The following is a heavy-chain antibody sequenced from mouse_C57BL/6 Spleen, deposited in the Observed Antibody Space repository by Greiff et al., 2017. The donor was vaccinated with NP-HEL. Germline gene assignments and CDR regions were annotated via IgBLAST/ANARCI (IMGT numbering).Heavy chain of an antibody. CDR2: ISSGGSYT. CDR1: GFTFSSYG. J-gene: IGHJ4*01. D-gene: IGHD1-1*01. CDR3: ARQGVTTVDYAMDY. V-gene: IGHV5-6*01. Sequence: EVMLVESGGDLVKPGGSLKLSCAASGFTFSSYGMSWVRQTPDKRLEWVATISSGGSYTYYPDSVKGRFTISRDNAKNTLYLQRSSLKSEDTAMYYCARQGVTTVDYAMDYWGQGASVTVSS.